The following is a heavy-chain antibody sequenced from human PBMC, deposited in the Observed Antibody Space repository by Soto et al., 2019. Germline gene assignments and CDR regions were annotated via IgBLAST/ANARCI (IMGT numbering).Heavy chain of an antibody. V-gene: IGHV4-30-2*01. CDR1: GGSISSGGYS. J-gene: IGHJ5*02. CDR2: IYHRGST. D-gene: IGHD3-22*01. CDR3: ARCYYYDSSGFRFDP. Sequence: SSETLSLTCAVSGGSISSGGYSWSWIRQPPGKGLEWIGYIYHRGSTYYNPSLKSRVTISVDRSKNQFSLKLSSVTAADTAVYYCARCYYYDSSGFRFDPWGQGTLVTVSS.